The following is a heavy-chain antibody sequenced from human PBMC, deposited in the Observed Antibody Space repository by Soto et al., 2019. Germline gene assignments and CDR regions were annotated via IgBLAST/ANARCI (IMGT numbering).Heavy chain of an antibody. V-gene: IGHV1-2*04. CDR1: EETFTGYY. CDR3: ERTRGYSRYDHDAFDI. Sequence: ASVEVCCKASEETFTGYYMHWVRQAPGQGLEWMGWINPNSGGTNYAQKFQGWVTMTRDTSISTAYMELSRLISDDKPAYYCERTRGYSRYDHDAFDIWGQGTMVTVSS. D-gene: IGHD5-12*01. CDR2: INPNSGGT. J-gene: IGHJ3*02.